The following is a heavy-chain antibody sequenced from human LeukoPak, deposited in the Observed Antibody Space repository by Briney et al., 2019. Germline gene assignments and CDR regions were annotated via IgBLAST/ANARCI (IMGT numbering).Heavy chain of an antibody. Sequence: ASVKVSCKASGYTFTSYGISWVRQAPGQGLEWMGWISAYNGNTNYAQKLQGRVTMTTDTSTSTAYMELRSLRSDDTAVYYCARSIPGYSSSWCIYWGQGTLVTVSS. CDR3: ARSIPGYSSSWCIY. CDR2: ISAYNGNT. J-gene: IGHJ4*02. CDR1: GYTFTSYG. V-gene: IGHV1-18*01. D-gene: IGHD6-13*01.